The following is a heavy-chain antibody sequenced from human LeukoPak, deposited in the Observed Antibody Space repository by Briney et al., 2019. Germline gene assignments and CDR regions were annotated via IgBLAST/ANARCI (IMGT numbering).Heavy chain of an antibody. J-gene: IGHJ4*02. CDR1: GFTFSTYT. D-gene: IGHD3-16*02. CDR2: ISDNESRT. Sequence: GVLRLSCAASGFTFSTYTMTWVRQAPGKGLKWVSSISDNESRTYYADSVEGRFTVSRDNSENTLYLQMNNLRVEDTAVYYCATRWSLDSWGQGTLVTVSS. V-gene: IGHV3-23*01. CDR3: ATRWSLDS.